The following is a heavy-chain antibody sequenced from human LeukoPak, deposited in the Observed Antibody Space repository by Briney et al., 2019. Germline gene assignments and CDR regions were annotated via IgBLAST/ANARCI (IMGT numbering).Heavy chain of an antibody. CDR3: ASAAYCGGDCYLYFDY. CDR1: GFTFSNYW. Sequence: GGSLRLSCAASGFTFSNYWMSWVRQAPGKGLEWVANINQDGSRKYYVDSVKGRFTISRDNAKNSLHLQMNSLRAEDTAVYYCASAAYCGGDCYLYFDYWGQGSLVTVSS. J-gene: IGHJ4*02. V-gene: IGHV3-7*01. CDR2: INQDGSRK. D-gene: IGHD2-21*02.